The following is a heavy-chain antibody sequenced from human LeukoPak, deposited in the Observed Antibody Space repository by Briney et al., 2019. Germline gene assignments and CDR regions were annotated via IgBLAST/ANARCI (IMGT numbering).Heavy chain of an antibody. V-gene: IGHV3-23*01. J-gene: IGHJ4*02. CDR1: GFTFSSYA. D-gene: IGHD1-20*01. CDR3: VKVLTYGNNWYYFDY. Sequence: GGSLRLSCAASGFTFSSYAMTWVRQPPGKGLEWVSMISSGGAVTSYADSVRGRFTVSRDNSKNSFYLQMNSLRGEDTADYFCVKVLTYGNNWYYFDYWGQGTLVTVSS. CDR2: ISSGGAVT.